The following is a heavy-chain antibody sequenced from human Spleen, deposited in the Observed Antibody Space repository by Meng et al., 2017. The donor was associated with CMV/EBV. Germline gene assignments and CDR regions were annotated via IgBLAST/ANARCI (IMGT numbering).Heavy chain of an antibody. CDR3: ARHLSSSGWHGHFDY. Sequence: GGSLRLSCKGSGYIFTSYWIGWVRQMPGKGLEWMGIIYPGDSDTRYSPSFQGQVTISADKFNNIAFLQWSSLKASDTAVYYCARHLSSSGWHGHFDYWGQGTLVTVSS. V-gene: IGHV5-51*01. CDR1: GYIFTSYW. J-gene: IGHJ4*02. D-gene: IGHD6-19*01. CDR2: IYPGDSDT.